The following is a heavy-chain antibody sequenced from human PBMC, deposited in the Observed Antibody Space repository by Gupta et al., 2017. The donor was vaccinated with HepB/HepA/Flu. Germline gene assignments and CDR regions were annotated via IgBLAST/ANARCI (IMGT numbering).Heavy chain of an antibody. D-gene: IGHD1-1*01. CDR3: ARWNRYLPGFDY. Sequence: EVQVVESGGGLVQPGGSLRLSCAASGFTFSNSWMTWVRQAPGKGLEWVANIKQEGSEKYYVDSVKGRFTISRDNANNSLYLQMNSLGAEDTGLYYCARWNRYLPGFDYWGQGTLVTVSS. V-gene: IGHV3-7*01. CDR2: IKQEGSEK. CDR1: GFTFSNSW. J-gene: IGHJ4*02.